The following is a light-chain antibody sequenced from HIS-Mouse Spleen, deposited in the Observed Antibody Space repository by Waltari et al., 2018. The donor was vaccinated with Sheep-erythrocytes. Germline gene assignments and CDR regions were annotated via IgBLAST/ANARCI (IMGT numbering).Light chain of an antibody. CDR2: DAS. J-gene: IGKJ1*01. CDR1: QGIRSA. Sequence: AIKLTQSPSSLSASVGDRVTITCRASQGIRSALAWYQQKPGKAPKLLIYDASSLESGVPSRFSGSGSGTDFTLTISSLQPEDFATYYFQQFNNYPRTFGQGTKVEIK. CDR3: QQFNNYPRT. V-gene: IGKV1D-13*01.